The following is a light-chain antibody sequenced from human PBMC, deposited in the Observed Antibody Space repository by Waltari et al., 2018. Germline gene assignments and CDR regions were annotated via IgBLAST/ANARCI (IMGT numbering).Light chain of an antibody. CDR2: DVS. V-gene: IGLV2-14*03. J-gene: IGLJ1*01. CDR3: TSFSSDSTPLV. Sequence: QSALTQPASVSGSLGQSITMSCTGTSSDIGIYKYVSWYQQPPGKAPKLLIYDVSNRPSGVSNRFSGSKSGNTASLTISGLQSEDEADYYCTSFSSDSTPLVFGTGTRVTV. CDR1: SSDIGIYKY.